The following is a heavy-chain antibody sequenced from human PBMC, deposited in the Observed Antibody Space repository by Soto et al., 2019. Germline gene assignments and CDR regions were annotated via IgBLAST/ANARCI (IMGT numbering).Heavy chain of an antibody. V-gene: IGHV1-18*01. J-gene: IGHJ4*01. CDR1: GYTFPSYG. CDR3: ARDIRGYYCDPNEY. Sequence: ASVKVSCKTSGYTFPSYGISWVRQAPGQGLEWMGWITANNVNTNYAQKFQGRVTMTTDTPTATDYMELRSLRSDDTAVYYCARDIRGYYCDPNEYWGQGTLVTVSS. D-gene: IGHD3-22*01. CDR2: ITANNVNT.